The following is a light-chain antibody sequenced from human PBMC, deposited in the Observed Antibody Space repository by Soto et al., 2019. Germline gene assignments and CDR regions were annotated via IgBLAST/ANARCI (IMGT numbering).Light chain of an antibody. CDR2: DAS. Sequence: EVVLTQSPATLSLSPGEGATLSCRASQSVDSELAWYQQKPGQAPRLLIYDASNRATGIPGRFSGSGSGTDFTLTITSLEPEDSAVDYCQQRRKWPPAFGGGTKVEI. V-gene: IGKV3-11*01. CDR1: QSVDSE. J-gene: IGKJ4*02. CDR3: QQRRKWPPA.